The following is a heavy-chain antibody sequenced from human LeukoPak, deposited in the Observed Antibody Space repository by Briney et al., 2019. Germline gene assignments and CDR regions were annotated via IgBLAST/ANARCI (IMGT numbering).Heavy chain of an antibody. D-gene: IGHD6-19*01. V-gene: IGHV5-51*01. Sequence: GESLKISCKGSGYSFTSYWIGWVRQMPGKGLVWMGIIYPGDSDTRYNPSFQGQVTISADKSISTAYLQWSSLKASDTAMYYCARVIAVAGTDFDYWGQGTLVTVSS. J-gene: IGHJ4*02. CDR1: GYSFTSYW. CDR2: IYPGDSDT. CDR3: ARVIAVAGTDFDY.